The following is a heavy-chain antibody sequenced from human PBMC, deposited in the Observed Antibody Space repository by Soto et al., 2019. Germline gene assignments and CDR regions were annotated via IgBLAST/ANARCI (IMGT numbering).Heavy chain of an antibody. CDR3: AKYYYASGSNWFDP. Sequence: GGSLRLSCAASGFTLSISDMSWVRQAPGKGLEWVSSISGSDGRTYYADSVKGRFTISRDNSKNTLYLQMSSLRVVDTAIYYCAKYYYASGSNWFDPCGRGTLVTVSS. V-gene: IGHV3-23*01. J-gene: IGHJ5*02. D-gene: IGHD3-10*01. CDR1: GFTLSISD. CDR2: ISGSDGRT.